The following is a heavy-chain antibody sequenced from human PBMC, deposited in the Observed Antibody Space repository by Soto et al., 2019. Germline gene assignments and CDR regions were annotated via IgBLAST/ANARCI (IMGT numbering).Heavy chain of an antibody. V-gene: IGHV3-23*01. CDR1: GFTFSSYA. J-gene: IGHJ5*02. D-gene: IGHD6-13*01. CDR2: ISGSGGST. CDR3: AKDLNSSSWSPGNWFDP. Sequence: PGGSLRLSCAASGFTFSSYAMSWVRPAPGKGLEWVSAISGSGGSTYYADSVKGRFTISRDNSKNTLYLQMNSLRAEDTAVYYCAKDLNSSSWSPGNWFDPWGQGTLVTVSS.